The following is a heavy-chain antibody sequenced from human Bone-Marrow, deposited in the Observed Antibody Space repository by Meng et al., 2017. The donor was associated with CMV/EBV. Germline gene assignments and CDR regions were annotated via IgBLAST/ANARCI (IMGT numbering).Heavy chain of an antibody. CDR3: ARDTVVVPAAIRYYYYGIDV. CDR1: GGTFSSYT. D-gene: IGHD2-2*02. CDR2: IIPILGIA. J-gene: IGHJ6*02. Sequence: SVKVSCKASGGTFSSYTISWVRQAPGQGLEWMGRIIPILGIANYAQKFQGRVTITADKSTSTAYMELSSLRSEDTAVYYCARDTVVVPAAIRYYYYGIDVWGQGTTVTGSS. V-gene: IGHV1-69*04.